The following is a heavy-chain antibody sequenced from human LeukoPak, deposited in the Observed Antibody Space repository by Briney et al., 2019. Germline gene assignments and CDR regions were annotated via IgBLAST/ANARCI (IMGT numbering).Heavy chain of an antibody. CDR1: GFTLSSYA. Sequence: GGSLRLSCTASGFTLSSYAMTWVRQAPGEGLEWVSGISGSGGSIDYADSVKGRFTIDRDNSKNTLHLQMNSLRAEDTAVYYCARVGSSISRHWFDPWGQGTLVTVSS. CDR2: ISGSGGSI. CDR3: ARVGSSISRHWFDP. V-gene: IGHV3-23*01. J-gene: IGHJ5*02. D-gene: IGHD6-13*01.